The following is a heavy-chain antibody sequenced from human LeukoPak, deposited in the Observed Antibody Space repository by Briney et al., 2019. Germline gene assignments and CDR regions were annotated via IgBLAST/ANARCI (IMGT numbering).Heavy chain of an antibody. CDR1: GGSISSGSSY. CDR3: ARARGCSYGYYFDY. V-gene: IGHV4-39*07. J-gene: IGHJ4*02. Sequence: SETLSLTCTVSGGSISSGSSYWGWIRQPPGKGLEWIGEINHSGSTNYNPSLKSRVTISVDTSKNQFSLKLSSVTAADTAVYYCARARGCSYGYYFDYWGQGTLVTVSS. D-gene: IGHD5-18*01. CDR2: INHSGST.